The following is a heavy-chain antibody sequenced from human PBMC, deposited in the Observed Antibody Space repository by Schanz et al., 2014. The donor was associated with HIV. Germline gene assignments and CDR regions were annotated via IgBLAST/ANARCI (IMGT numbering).Heavy chain of an antibody. J-gene: IGHJ5*02. CDR3: VKAYSSGFSGAGS. CDR2: ISGSDGDT. D-gene: IGHD5-18*01. CDR1: GFIFQDYA. Sequence: EVQLVESGGGVVRPGGSLRLSCAASGFIFQDYAMSWVRQAPGKGLDWVSTISGSDGDTYYADSVKGRFTISRDNSRNALYLHMNSLRADDTAIYYCVKAYSSGFSGAGSWGQGALVTVSS. V-gene: IGHV3-23*04.